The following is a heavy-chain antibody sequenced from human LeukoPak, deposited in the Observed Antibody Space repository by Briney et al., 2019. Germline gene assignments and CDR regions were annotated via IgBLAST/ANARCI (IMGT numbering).Heavy chain of an antibody. CDR1: GFTFSNAW. D-gene: IGHD6-19*01. CDR2: INWNGGST. CDR3: ARDLSGWYYFDY. J-gene: IGHJ4*02. Sequence: GGSLRLSCAASGFTFSNAWMSWVRQAPGKGLEWVSGINWNGGSTGYADSVKGRFTISRDNAKNSLYLQMNSLRAEDTALYYCARDLSGWYYFDYWGQGTLVTVSS. V-gene: IGHV3-20*04.